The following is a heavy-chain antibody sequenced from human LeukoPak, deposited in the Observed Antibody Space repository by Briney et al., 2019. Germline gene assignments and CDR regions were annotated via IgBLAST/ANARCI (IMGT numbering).Heavy chain of an antibody. J-gene: IGHJ6*02. Sequence: ASVKVSCKASGYTFTGYYMHWVRQAPGQGLEWMGRTNPNSGGTNYAQKFQGRVTMTRDTSISTAYMELSRLRSDDTAVYYCARDQGQYYYYYYGMDVWGQGTTVTVSS. CDR2: TNPNSGGT. CDR1: GYTFTGYY. CDR3: ARDQGQYYYYYYGMDV. V-gene: IGHV1-2*06.